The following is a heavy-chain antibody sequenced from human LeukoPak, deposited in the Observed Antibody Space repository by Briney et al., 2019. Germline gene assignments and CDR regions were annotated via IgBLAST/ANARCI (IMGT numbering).Heavy chain of an antibody. CDR2: ISAYNGNT. CDR1: GYTFTGYY. CDR3: AAGYYDFWSGYSAFDI. Sequence: ASVKVSCKASGYTFTGYYMHWVRQAPGQGLEWMGWISAYNGNTNYAQKLQGRVTMTTDTSTSTAYMELSSLRSEDTAVYYCAAGYYDFWSGYSAFDIWGQGTMVTVSS. J-gene: IGHJ3*02. D-gene: IGHD3-3*01. V-gene: IGHV1-18*04.